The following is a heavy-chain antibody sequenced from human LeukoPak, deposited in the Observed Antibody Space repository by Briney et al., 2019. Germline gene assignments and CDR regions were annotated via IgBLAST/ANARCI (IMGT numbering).Heavy chain of an antibody. V-gene: IGHV3-7*03. CDR1: AFTFSSYW. J-gene: IGHJ4*02. CDR3: AREAVAGTYHFDY. CDR2: IKQDGSEK. Sequence: GGSLRLSCAASAFTFSSYWMSWVRQAPGKGLEWVANIKQDGSEKYYVDSVKGRFTISRDNAKNSLYLQMNSLRAEDTAVYYCAREAVAGTYHFDYWGQGTLVTVSS. D-gene: IGHD6-19*01.